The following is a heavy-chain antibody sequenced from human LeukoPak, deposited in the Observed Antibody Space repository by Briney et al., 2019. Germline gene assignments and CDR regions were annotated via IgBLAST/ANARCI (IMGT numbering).Heavy chain of an antibody. D-gene: IGHD2-2*01. CDR1: GFTFSTYW. CDR3: ARVLPVASRDY. J-gene: IGHJ4*02. Sequence: GGSLRLSCAASGFTFSTYWMSWVRQAPGKGLEWVANIKQDGSDKFYVDSVKGRFTISRDSAKNSMYLQMGSLRAEDTAIYYCARVLPVASRDYWGQGTLVTVSS. CDR2: IKQDGSDK. V-gene: IGHV3-7*01.